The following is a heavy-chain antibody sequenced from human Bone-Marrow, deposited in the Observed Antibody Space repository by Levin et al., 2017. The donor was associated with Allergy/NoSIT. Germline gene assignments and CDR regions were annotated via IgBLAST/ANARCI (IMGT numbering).Heavy chain of an antibody. J-gene: IGHJ4*02. CDR1: GFTFSSYA. CDR3: AKDLLFEYSSSSWDY. CDR2: ISGSGGST. Sequence: GGSLRLSCAASGFTFSSYAMSWVRQAPGKGLEWVSAISGSGGSTYYADSVKGRFTISRDNSKNTLYLQMNSLRAEDTAVYYCAKDLLFEYSSSSWDYWGQGTLVTVSS. D-gene: IGHD6-6*01. V-gene: IGHV3-23*01.